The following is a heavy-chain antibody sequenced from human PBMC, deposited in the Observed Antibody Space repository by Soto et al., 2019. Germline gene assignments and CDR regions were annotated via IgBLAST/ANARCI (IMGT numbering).Heavy chain of an antibody. V-gene: IGHV1-69*06. CDR3: ALEWGECSGGSGPNDY. D-gene: IGHD2-15*01. Sequence: QVQLVQSGAEVKKPGSSVKGSCKASGGTFSSYAISWVRQAPGQGLEWMGGIIPIFGTANYAQKCQGRVTNTADNSTSAADREQRSLRSGDRAVYYRALEWGECSGGSGPNDYRGQGALVAVS. CDR2: IIPIFGTA. CDR1: GGTFSSYA. J-gene: IGHJ4*02.